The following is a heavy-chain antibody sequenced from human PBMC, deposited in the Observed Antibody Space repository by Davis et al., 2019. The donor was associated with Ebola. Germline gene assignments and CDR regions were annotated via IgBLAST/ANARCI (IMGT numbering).Heavy chain of an antibody. CDR3: ARDSGGGYCSGGSCYDSFDI. J-gene: IGHJ3*02. CDR2: ISSSSSTI. Sequence: GESLKISCAASGFTFSSYSMNWVRQAPGKGLEWVSYISSSSSTIYYADSVKGRFTISRDNAKNSLYLQMNSLRAEDTAVYYCARDSGGGYCSGGSCYDSFDIWGQGTMVTVSS. CDR1: GFTFSSYS. V-gene: IGHV3-48*01. D-gene: IGHD2-15*01.